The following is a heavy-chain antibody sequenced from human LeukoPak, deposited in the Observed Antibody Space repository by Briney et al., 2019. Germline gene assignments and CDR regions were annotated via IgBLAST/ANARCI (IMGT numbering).Heavy chain of an antibody. V-gene: IGHV1-2*02. CDR3: ARAGSGRSY. J-gene: IGHJ4*02. Sequence: ASVKVSCKASGYSFTGYYLHWVRQAPGQGLEWMGWINPNSGGTNYAQKFQGRVTMTRDTSISTAYMEVNRLISDDTAVYFCARAGSGRSYWGQGTLVTVSS. CDR2: INPNSGGT. CDR1: GYSFTGYY. D-gene: IGHD3-10*01.